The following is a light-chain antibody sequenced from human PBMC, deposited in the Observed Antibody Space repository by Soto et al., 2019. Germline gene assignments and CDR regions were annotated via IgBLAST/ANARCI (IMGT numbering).Light chain of an antibody. Sequence: EIVMTQSPATVSVSPGERATLSCRASQSVSSNLAWYQQKPGQAPRLLIYAASTRAIGVPARFSGSGSGTEFTLTISSLQSEDFAIYYCQQYNKWPLTFGPGTKVDIK. V-gene: IGKV3-15*01. CDR3: QQYNKWPLT. CDR2: AAS. J-gene: IGKJ3*01. CDR1: QSVSSN.